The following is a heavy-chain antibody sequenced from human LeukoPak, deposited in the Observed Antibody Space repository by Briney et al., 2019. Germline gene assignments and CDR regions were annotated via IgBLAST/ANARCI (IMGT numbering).Heavy chain of an antibody. CDR1: GFTFSSYR. D-gene: IGHD2-21*02. CDR3: ARYGGDAFED. CDR2: INSDGSIT. Sequence: GGSLRLTCAASGFTFSSYRMHCVRQAPGKGLVWVSRINSDGSITTYADSVRGRFTISRDNAKNRLYLQMNSLRAEDTAAYYCARYGGDAFEDWGQRTLVTVSS. J-gene: IGHJ1*01. V-gene: IGHV3-74*01.